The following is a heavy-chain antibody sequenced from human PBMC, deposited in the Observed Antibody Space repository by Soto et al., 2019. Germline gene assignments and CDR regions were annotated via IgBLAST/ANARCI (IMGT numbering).Heavy chain of an antibody. CDR1: GFTFSSYW. CDR2: INNDGSST. Sequence: GGSLRLSCVASGFTFSSYWMHWLRQAPGKGLMWVSRINNDGSSTNYADSVKGRFTISRDNAKNTLYLQMNSLRAEDTAVYYCARRVTTTTNGFDPWGQGTLVTV. V-gene: IGHV3-74*01. D-gene: IGHD2-8*01. J-gene: IGHJ5*02. CDR3: ARRVTTTTNGFDP.